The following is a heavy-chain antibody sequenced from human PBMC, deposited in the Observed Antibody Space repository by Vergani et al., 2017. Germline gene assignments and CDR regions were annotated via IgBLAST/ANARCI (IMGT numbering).Heavy chain of an antibody. J-gene: IGHJ4*02. CDR2: VEDSGYF. V-gene: IGHV4-59*01. CDR1: GGSLSGYY. CDR3: TRSIVSRNPPDYFDN. Sequence: QVQLQESGPGLVKPSETLSLTCTVSGGSLSGYYWNWIRQTPGEGLEWIGYVEDSGYFNYNPSLKTRVTMSSDTSNNQFSLMLNSVTVANAAVYYCTRSIVSRNPPDYFDNWGQGTLGTVSS. D-gene: IGHD1-14*01.